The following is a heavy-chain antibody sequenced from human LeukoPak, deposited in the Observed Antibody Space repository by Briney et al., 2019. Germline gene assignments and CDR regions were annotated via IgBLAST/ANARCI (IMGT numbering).Heavy chain of an antibody. CDR1: GFAFSSYA. D-gene: IGHD6-13*01. CDR2: ISGTGGRT. J-gene: IGHJ4*02. CDR3: ARDGYSNYWYLNL. V-gene: IGHV3-23*01. Sequence: PGGSLRLSCAAYGFAFSSYAMSWVRQAPGKGLEWVSSISGTGGRTYYADSVKGRFTISRDNSKNTLDLQMNSLRADDTAVYYCARDGYSNYWYLNLWGQGTLVTVSS.